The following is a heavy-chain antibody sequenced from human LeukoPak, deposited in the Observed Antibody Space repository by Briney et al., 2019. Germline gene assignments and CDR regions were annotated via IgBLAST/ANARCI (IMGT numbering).Heavy chain of an antibody. Sequence: SETLSLTCTVSGGSISSSSCYWGWIRQPPGKGLEWIGSIYYSGSTYYNPSLKSRVTISVDTSKNQFSLKLSSVTAADTAVYYCARHTLSKRNWFDPWGQGTLVTVSS. J-gene: IGHJ5*02. CDR3: ARHTLSKRNWFDP. V-gene: IGHV4-39*01. CDR2: IYYSGST. CDR1: GGSISSSSCY.